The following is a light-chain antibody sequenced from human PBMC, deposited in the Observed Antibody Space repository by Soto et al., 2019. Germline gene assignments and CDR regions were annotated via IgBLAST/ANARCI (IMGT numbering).Light chain of an antibody. CDR2: GAS. V-gene: IGKV3-20*01. CDR1: QSVSSSY. CDR3: QQYGSSQWT. J-gene: IGKJ1*01. Sequence: EIVLTQSPGTLSLSRGERATRSCRASQSVSSSYLAWYQQKPGQAPRLLIYGASSKATGIPDRFSGSGSGTDFTLTISRLEPEDFAVYYCQQYGSSQWTFGQGTKVDI.